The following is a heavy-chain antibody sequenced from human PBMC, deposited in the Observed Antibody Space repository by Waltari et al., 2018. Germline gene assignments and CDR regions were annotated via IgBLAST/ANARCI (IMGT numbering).Heavy chain of an antibody. V-gene: IGHV3-48*03. CDR2: ISSSGSTI. CDR3: ARGYSSSWYSPPIDY. D-gene: IGHD6-13*01. J-gene: IGHJ4*02. CDR1: GFTFSSYE. Sequence: EVQLVESGGGLVQPGGSLRLSCAASGFTFSSYEMNWVRQAPGKGLEWVSYISSSGSTIYYDDSVKGRFTTSRDNAKNSLYLQMNSLRAEDTAVYYCARGYSSSWYSPPIDYWGQGTLVTVSS.